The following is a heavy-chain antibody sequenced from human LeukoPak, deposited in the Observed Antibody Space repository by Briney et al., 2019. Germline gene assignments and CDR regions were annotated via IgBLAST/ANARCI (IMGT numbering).Heavy chain of an antibody. CDR1: GYGFTTYW. J-gene: IGHJ4*02. CDR3: ATPTLGTIGEYLFDY. D-gene: IGHD1-7*01. V-gene: IGHV5-51*01. CDR2: IYPGDSDA. Sequence: GESLNISCTGSGYGFTTYWIGWVRQLPGQGLEWMGIIYPGDSDARYSPSFQGRVTISADKSISTAYLQWSTLKASDTAVYYCATPTLGTIGEYLFDYWGQGTLVTVSS.